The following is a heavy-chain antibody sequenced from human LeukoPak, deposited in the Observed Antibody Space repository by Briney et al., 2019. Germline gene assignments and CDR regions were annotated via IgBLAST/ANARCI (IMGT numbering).Heavy chain of an antibody. CDR3: VRGGIRVSGIDAFDI. V-gene: IGHV3-13*01. Sequence: PGGSLRLSCAASGFTFRDYDMHWARQAPGRGLEWVSAIGIGDDTHYPDSVKGRFAISRENAKNSLYLQMSSLRDGDTAMYYCVRGGIRVSGIDAFDIWGQGTMVTVSS. CDR2: IGIGDDT. CDR1: GFTFRDYD. D-gene: IGHD5/OR15-5a*01. J-gene: IGHJ3*02.